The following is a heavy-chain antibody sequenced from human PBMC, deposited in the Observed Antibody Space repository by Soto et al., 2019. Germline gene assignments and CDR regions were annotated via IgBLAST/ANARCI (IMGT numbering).Heavy chain of an antibody. V-gene: IGHV3-30-3*01. Sequence: QVQLVESVGGVVQPGRSLRLSCAASGFTFSSYAMHWVSQAPGKGLEWVAVISYDGSNKYYADSVKGRFTISRDNSKNTLYLQMNSLRAEDTAVYYCARGTFYYDSRTGDAFDIWGQGTMVTVSS. J-gene: IGHJ3*02. CDR2: ISYDGSNK. CDR1: GFTFSSYA. D-gene: IGHD3-22*01. CDR3: ARGTFYYDSRTGDAFDI.